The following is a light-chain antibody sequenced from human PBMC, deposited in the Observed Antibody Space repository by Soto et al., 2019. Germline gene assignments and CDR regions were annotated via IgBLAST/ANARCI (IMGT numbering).Light chain of an antibody. Sequence: EIVLTQSPATLSLSPGERVTLSCRASQSVGSYLAWYQQKPGQTPRLLIYDASNRATGIPARFSGSGSGTYFTLTISSLEAEDFAVYYCQHRNYWPPGATFGVWTKVEIK. J-gene: IGKJ4*01. CDR3: QHRNYWPPGAT. V-gene: IGKV3-11*01. CDR2: DAS. CDR1: QSVGSY.